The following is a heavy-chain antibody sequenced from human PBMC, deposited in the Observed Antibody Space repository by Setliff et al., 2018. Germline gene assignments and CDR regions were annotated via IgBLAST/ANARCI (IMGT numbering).Heavy chain of an antibody. J-gene: IGHJ6*02. CDR2: IWSDGTNK. V-gene: IGHV3-30*02. CDR1: GFTFNNYA. Sequence: PGGSLRLSCAASGFTFNNYAVSWVRQPPGKGLEWVAFIWSDGTNKYYADSVKGRFTISKDNSKNTLYLQMNSLRTEDTAVYYCARDGVSYAMDVWGHGTTVTVSS. CDR3: ARDGVSYAMDV.